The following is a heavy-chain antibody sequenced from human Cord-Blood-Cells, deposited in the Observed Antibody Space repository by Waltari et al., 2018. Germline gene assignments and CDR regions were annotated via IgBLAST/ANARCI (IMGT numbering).Heavy chain of an antibody. CDR3: ATPRRAMYYYDSSGYSDYAFDI. J-gene: IGHJ3*02. Sequence: QLQLQESGPGLVKPSETLSLTCTVSGGSISSSSSYWGWIRQPPGKGLEGIGSIYYSGSTYYNPSLKSRVTISVDTSKNQFSLKLSSVTAADTAVYYCATPRRAMYYYDSSGYSDYAFDIWGQGTMVTVSS. CDR1: GGSISSSSSY. V-gene: IGHV4-39*01. CDR2: IYYSGST. D-gene: IGHD3-22*01.